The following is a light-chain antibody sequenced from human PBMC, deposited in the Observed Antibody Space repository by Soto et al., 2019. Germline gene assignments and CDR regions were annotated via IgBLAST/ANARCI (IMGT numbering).Light chain of an antibody. J-gene: IGLJ2*01. V-gene: IGLV1-44*01. CDR2: RSR. Sequence: QSVLHQPPSASGTPGQTVTISCSGSDSNLGRNTLNWYQQVPGAAPKLLIFRSRQRPSGVHARFSGSKSGTSASLSISGLQSGDEADYYCTSWDDNLNGPVFGGGTKLTVL. CDR1: DSNLGRNT. CDR3: TSWDDNLNGPV.